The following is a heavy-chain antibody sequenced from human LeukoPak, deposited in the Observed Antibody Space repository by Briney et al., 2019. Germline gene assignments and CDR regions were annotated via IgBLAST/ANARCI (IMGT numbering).Heavy chain of an antibody. CDR3: ARDLGYSGSYFEVGWFDP. CDR2: INPNSGGT. V-gene: IGHV1-2*02. D-gene: IGHD1-26*01. Sequence: ASVKVSCKASGYTFTGYYMHWVRQAPGQGLEWMGWINPNSGGTNYAQKFQGRVTMTRDTSISTAYMELSRLRSDDTAVYYCARDLGYSGSYFEVGWFDPWGQGTLVTVSS. CDR1: GYTFTGYY. J-gene: IGHJ5*02.